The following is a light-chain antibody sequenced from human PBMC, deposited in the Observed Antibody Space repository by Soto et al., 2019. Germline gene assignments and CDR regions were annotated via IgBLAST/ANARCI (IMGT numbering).Light chain of an antibody. Sequence: QSVLTQPPSVSGAPGQRVTIPCTGSSSNIGAGYDVHWYQQLPGTAPKLLIYGNSNRPSGVPDRFSGSKSGTSASLAITGLQAEDEADDYCQSYDSSLSVGFGGGTKVTVL. CDR1: SSNIGAGYD. J-gene: IGLJ3*02. V-gene: IGLV1-40*01. CDR2: GNS. CDR3: QSYDSSLSVG.